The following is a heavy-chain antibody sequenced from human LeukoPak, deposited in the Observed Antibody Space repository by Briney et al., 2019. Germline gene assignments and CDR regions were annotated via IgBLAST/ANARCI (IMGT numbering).Heavy chain of an antibody. V-gene: IGHV3-7*03. J-gene: IGHJ6*02. CDR2: VNRDGSET. CDR3: ARNNGMDV. CDR1: GFALSSHW. Sequence: GRSLRLSCAASGFALSSHWMTWVRQVPGRGPEWVANVNRDGSETYYLDSVKGRFTISKDNAKNSLYLQMNSLRAEDTALYHCARNNGMDVWGQGTTVIVSS.